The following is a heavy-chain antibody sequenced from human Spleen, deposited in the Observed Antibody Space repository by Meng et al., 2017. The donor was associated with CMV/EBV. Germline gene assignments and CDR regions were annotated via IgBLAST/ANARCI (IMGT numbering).Heavy chain of an antibody. CDR1: GFTFSSYE. D-gene: IGHD3-10*01. CDR2: ISSSGSTI. Sequence: GESLKISCAASGFTFSSYEMNWVRQAPGKGLEWVSYISSSGSTIYYADSVKGRFTISRDNAKNSLYLQMNSLRAEDTAVYYCARFSYYGSGSPLGYWGQGTLVTVSS. J-gene: IGHJ4*02. CDR3: ARFSYYGSGSPLGY. V-gene: IGHV3-48*03.